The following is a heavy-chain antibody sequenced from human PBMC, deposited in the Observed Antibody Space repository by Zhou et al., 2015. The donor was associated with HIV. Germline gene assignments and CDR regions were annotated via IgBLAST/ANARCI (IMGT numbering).Heavy chain of an antibody. CDR2: IIPIFGTA. CDR1: GYTFTSYY. V-gene: IGHV1-69*01. CDR3: AMAGAVAGLNWFDP. J-gene: IGHJ5*02. D-gene: IGHD6-19*01. Sequence: QVQLVQSGAEVKKPGASVKVSCKASGYTFTSYYMHWVRQAPGQGLEWMGGIIPIFGTANYAQKFQGRVTITADESTSTAYMELSSLRSEDTAVYYCAMAGAVAGLNWFDPGAREPWSPSPQ.